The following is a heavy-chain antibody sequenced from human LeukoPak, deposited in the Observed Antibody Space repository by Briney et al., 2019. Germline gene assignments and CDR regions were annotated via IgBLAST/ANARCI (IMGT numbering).Heavy chain of an antibody. CDR2: INPNSGGT. V-gene: IGHV1-2*02. CDR1: GYTFTGYY. CDR3: ARFLTGTVVGDFDY. J-gene: IGHJ4*02. Sequence: ASVKVSCKASGYTFTGYYMHWVRQAPGQGLEWMGWINPNSGGTNYAQKFQGRVTMTRDTSISTAYMELSRLRSDDTAVYYCARFLTGTVVGDFDYWGQGTLVTVSS. D-gene: IGHD1-20*01.